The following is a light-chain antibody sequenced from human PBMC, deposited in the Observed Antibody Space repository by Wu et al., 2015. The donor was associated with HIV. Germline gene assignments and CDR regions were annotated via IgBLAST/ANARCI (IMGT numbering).Light chain of an antibody. CDR2: GAS. CDR1: QSVSSN. V-gene: IGKV3-15*01. Sequence: EIVMTQSPATLSVSPGERATLSCRASQSVSSNLAWYQQKPGQAPRLLIYGASTRATGIPARFSGSGPGTEFTLTISSMQSEDFAVYYCQQYNNWPPLTFGGGTKVE. J-gene: IGKJ4*01. CDR3: QQYNNWPPLT.